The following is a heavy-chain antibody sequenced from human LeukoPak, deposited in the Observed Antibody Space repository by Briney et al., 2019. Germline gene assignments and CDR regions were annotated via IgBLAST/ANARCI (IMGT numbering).Heavy chain of an antibody. D-gene: IGHD4-11*01. CDR3: ARGLPNFDC. Sequence: PGRSLRLSCAASGFTFSRYGMHWVRQAPDKGLEWVAVISYDGSNRYYADSVKGRFTISRDNSKNTLYLQVNSLRAEDTAVYYCARGLPNFDCWGQGTLVTVSS. J-gene: IGHJ4*02. CDR1: GFTFSRYG. CDR2: ISYDGSNR. V-gene: IGHV3-30*03.